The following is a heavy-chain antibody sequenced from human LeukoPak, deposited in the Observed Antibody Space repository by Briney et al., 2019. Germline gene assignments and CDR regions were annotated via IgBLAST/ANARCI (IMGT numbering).Heavy chain of an antibody. J-gene: IGHJ4*02. V-gene: IGHV1-8*03. CDR1: GYTFTGFG. CDR2: MNPNSGNT. Sequence: ASVKVSCKASGYTFTGFGINWVRQATGQGLEWMGWMNPNSGNTGYAQKFQGRVTFSRNTSVSTAYMELSSLRSEDTAVYYCARAANFYCTGGSCYGNWGQGTLVTVSS. CDR3: ARAANFYCTGGSCYGN. D-gene: IGHD2-15*01.